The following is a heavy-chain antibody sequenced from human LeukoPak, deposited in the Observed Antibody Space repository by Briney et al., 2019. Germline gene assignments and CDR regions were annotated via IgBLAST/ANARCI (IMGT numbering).Heavy chain of an antibody. Sequence: GGSLRLSCAASGFSFTNAWMIWVRQAPGKGLEWVGRTKSNADGGTPDYAAPARGRFTISRDDSKNTLYLQMNSLKTEDTAVYYCTTFYHEYSPYWGRGTLVTVSS. CDR3: TTFYHEYSPY. V-gene: IGHV3-15*01. J-gene: IGHJ4*02. D-gene: IGHD2/OR15-2a*01. CDR1: GFSFTNAW. CDR2: TKSNADGGTP.